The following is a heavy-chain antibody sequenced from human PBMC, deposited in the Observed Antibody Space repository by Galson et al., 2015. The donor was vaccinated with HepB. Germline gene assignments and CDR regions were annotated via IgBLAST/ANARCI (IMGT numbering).Heavy chain of an antibody. Sequence: SLRLSCAGSGFTFKTYSMNWVRQAPGKGLDWVSSISRKSNYIYYADSVKGRFTISRDNAKKSLFLQMNTLRAEDTAVYSCARPTVGDPESGTPLYYFDSWGQGTLVIVSS. J-gene: IGHJ4*02. D-gene: IGHD1-26*01. V-gene: IGHV3-21*01. CDR3: ARPTVGDPESGTPLYYFDS. CDR2: ISRKSNYI. CDR1: GFTFKTYS.